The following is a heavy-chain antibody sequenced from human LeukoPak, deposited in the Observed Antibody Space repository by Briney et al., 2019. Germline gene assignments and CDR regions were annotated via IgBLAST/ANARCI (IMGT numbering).Heavy chain of an antibody. J-gene: IGHJ4*02. CDR3: ARDRGVAPFDY. Sequence: SVKVSCKASGGTFSSYAISWVRQAPGQGLEWMGGIIPIFGTANYAQKFQGRVIMTTDTSTSTAYMELRSLRSDDTAVYHCARDRGVAPFDYWGQGTLVTVSS. V-gene: IGHV1-69*05. CDR1: GGTFSSYA. D-gene: IGHD3-3*01. CDR2: IIPIFGTA.